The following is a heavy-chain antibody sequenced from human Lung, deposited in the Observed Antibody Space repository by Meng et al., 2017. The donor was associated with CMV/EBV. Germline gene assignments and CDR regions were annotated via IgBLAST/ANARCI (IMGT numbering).Heavy chain of an antibody. D-gene: IGHD2-21*01. CDR3: AKQTGYLGHGGDVTCHAES. CDR2: IYPGDSET. Sequence: ESXKISXKASGYSFNGYWIVWVRQMPGKVLEWMGIIYPGDSETKYIPSFQGQVTMSVDKSITTAYLQWNRLKASDTDMYYCAKQTGYLGHGGDVTCHAESWGQGSLVTVSS. J-gene: IGHJ5*02. CDR1: GYSFNGYW. V-gene: IGHV5-51*01.